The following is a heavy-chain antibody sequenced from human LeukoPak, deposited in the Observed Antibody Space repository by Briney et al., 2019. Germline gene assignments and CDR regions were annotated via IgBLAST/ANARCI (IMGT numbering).Heavy chain of an antibody. Sequence: SETLSLTCTVSGGSISRSSYYWGWIRQPPGKGLDWIGTIYYSGITYYSPSLKSRVMISVDTSKNQFSLKLSSVTAADTAVYYCARTATSYSYGYLGNWGQGTLVTVSS. CDR2: IYYSGIT. CDR3: ARTATSYSYGYLGN. J-gene: IGHJ4*02. D-gene: IGHD5-18*01. CDR1: GGSISRSSYY. V-gene: IGHV4-39*01.